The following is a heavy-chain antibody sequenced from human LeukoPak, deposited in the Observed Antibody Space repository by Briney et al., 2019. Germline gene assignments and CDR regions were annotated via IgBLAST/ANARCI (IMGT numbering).Heavy chain of an antibody. CDR3: ARDLRSSVVSRFDY. J-gene: IGHJ4*02. V-gene: IGHV3-7*01. CDR2: MNQDGSEK. D-gene: IGHD3-22*01. Sequence: GGSLRLSCAASEFPFNGYWMSWVRQAPGKGLECVANMNQDGSEKYYVDSVRGRFTISRDNAKNSLYLQMNSLRAEDTAVYYCARDLRSSVVSRFDYWGQGTLVTVSS. CDR1: EFPFNGYW.